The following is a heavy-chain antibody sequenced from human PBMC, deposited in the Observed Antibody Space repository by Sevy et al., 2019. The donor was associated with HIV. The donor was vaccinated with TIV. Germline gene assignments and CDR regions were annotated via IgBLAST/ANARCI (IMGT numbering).Heavy chain of an antibody. CDR1: GGSISSSSYY. CDR3: ARHDGNYYDSSGYYAIFCPYYFDY. CDR2: IYYSGST. J-gene: IGHJ4*02. Sequence: SETLSLTCTVSGGSISSSSYYWGWIRQPPGKGLEWIGSIYYSGSTYYNPSLKSRVTISVDTSKNQFSLMLSSVTAADTAVYYCARHDGNYYDSSGYYAIFCPYYFDYWGQGALVTVSS. D-gene: IGHD3-22*01. V-gene: IGHV4-39*01.